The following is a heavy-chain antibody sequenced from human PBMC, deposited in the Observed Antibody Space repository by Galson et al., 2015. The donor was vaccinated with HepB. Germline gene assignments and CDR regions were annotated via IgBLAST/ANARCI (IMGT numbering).Heavy chain of an antibody. V-gene: IGHV1-2*06. Sequence: SVKVSCKASGYTFTDYFTHWVRQAPGQGLEWMGRINPNSGGTNYAQKFQGRVTMTRDTSISTAYMELHRLKPDDTAVYYCARVMVTQLDPWGQGTLVTVSS. CDR2: INPNSGGT. CDR3: ARVMVTQLDP. J-gene: IGHJ5*02. D-gene: IGHD2-21*02. CDR1: GYTFTDYF.